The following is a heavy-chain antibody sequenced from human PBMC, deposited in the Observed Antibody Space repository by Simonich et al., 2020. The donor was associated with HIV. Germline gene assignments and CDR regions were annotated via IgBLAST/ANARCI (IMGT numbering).Heavy chain of an antibody. CDR1: GFTLSSNA. Sequence: QVQLVESGGGVVQPGRSLRLSCAASGFTLSSNAMHWVRQAPGKGLERVAIISYDEINKYYADSVKGRFTISRDNSKNTLYLQINSLRAEDTAVYYCARGKPIQHWGQGTLVTVSS. V-gene: IGHV3-30*07. CDR2: ISYDEINK. J-gene: IGHJ1*01. D-gene: IGHD3-3*01. CDR3: ARGKPIQH.